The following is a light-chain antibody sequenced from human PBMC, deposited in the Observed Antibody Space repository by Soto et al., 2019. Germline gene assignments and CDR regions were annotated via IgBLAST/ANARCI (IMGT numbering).Light chain of an antibody. CDR3: QQFNNYPLT. CDR1: QSVSSG. Sequence: EIVMTQSPVTLSVSPGERATLSCRASQSVSSGLAWYQQKPGQAPRLLIYGASTRAAGIPARFSGSGSGTEFTLTISSLQSEDFATYYCQQFNNYPLTFGGGTKVDIK. CDR2: GAS. J-gene: IGKJ4*01. V-gene: IGKV3-15*01.